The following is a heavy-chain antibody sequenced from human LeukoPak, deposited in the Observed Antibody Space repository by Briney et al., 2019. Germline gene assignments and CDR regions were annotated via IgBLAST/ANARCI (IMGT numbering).Heavy chain of an antibody. CDR1: GGTFSSYT. CDR3: ARDLVVAVAGTGAFDI. CDR2: IIPILGIA. Sequence: SAKVSCKASGGTFSSYTISWVRQAPGQGLEWMGRIIPILGIANYAQKFQGRVTITADKSTSTAYMELSSLRSEDTAVYYCARDLVVAVAGTGAFDIWGQGTMVTVSS. V-gene: IGHV1-69*04. D-gene: IGHD6-19*01. J-gene: IGHJ3*02.